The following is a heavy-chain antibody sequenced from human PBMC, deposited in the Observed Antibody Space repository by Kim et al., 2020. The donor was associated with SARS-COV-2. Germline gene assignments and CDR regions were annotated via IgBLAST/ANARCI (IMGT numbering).Heavy chain of an antibody. J-gene: IGHJ6*02. CDR1: GGTFSSYT. CDR2: IIPILGIA. D-gene: IGHD6-25*01. CDR3: ARGERYSSGLTYGMDV. Sequence: SVKVSCKASGGTFSSYTISWVRQAPGQGLEWMGRIIPILGIANYAQKFQGRVTITADKSTSTAYMELSSLRSEDTAVYYCARGERYSSGLTYGMDVWGQGTTVTVSS. V-gene: IGHV1-69*02.